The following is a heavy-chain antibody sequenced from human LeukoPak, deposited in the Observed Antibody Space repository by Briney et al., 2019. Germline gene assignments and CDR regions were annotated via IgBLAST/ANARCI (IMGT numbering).Heavy chain of an antibody. Sequence: PSETLSLTCAVSGYSISSGYYWGWIRQPPGKGLEWIGSIYHSGSTYYNPSLKSRVTISVDTSKNQFSLKLSSVTAADTAVYYCARRTDYGDYSWFDPWGQGTLVTVSS. CDR2: IYHSGST. J-gene: IGHJ5*02. CDR1: GYSISSGYY. D-gene: IGHD4-17*01. CDR3: ARRTDYGDYSWFDP. V-gene: IGHV4-38-2*01.